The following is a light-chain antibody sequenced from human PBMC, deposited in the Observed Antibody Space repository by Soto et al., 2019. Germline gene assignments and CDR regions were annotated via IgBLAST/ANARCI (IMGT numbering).Light chain of an antibody. CDR1: QSISRY. Sequence: DIQMTQSPSSVSASAGDRVTITCRASQSISRYLNWYQQKPGKAPKLLIYAASNLQSGVPSRFSGSGSETDFTLTISSLQPEDFATYYCQHSYTTPPWTFGQGTKVDIK. J-gene: IGKJ1*01. CDR3: QHSYTTPPWT. V-gene: IGKV1-39*01. CDR2: AAS.